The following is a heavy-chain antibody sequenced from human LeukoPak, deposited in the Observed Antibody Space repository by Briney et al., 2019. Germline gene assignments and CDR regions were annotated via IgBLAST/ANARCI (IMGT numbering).Heavy chain of an antibody. CDR1: GFTLSNYS. Sequence: GGSLRLSCAASGFTLSNYSMNWVRQAPGKGLEWVAFISSTSSYIFYADSMKGRFTISRDNSKNTLYLQMNSLRAEDTAVYYCANYGRHFASWGQGTLVTVSP. J-gene: IGHJ4*02. D-gene: IGHD4-17*01. V-gene: IGHV3-21*04. CDR2: ISSTSSYI. CDR3: ANYGRHFAS.